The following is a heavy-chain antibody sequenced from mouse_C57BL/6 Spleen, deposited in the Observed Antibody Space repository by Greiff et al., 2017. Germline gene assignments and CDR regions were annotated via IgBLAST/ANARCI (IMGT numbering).Heavy chain of an antibody. J-gene: IGHJ1*03. V-gene: IGHV3-6*01. CDR2: ISNDGSN. Sequence: DVKLQQSGPGLVKPSPSLSLTCSVTGYSITSGYYWNWNRQFPGNKLEWMGYISNDGSNNYNPSLKNRISITRDTSKNQFFLKLNSVTTEDTATYYCARDGAGRYYGGWGTGATVTVAS. CDR3: ARDGAGRYYGG. CDR1: GYSITSGYY. D-gene: IGHD6-1*01.